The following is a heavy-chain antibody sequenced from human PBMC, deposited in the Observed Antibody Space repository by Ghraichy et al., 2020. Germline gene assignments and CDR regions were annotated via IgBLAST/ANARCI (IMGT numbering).Heavy chain of an antibody. D-gene: IGHD4-23*01. J-gene: IGHJ3*02. CDR3: GGGEGRSPFDM. Sequence: PRGRGRGWSGGSQHTGTTYYNPSLKSRVIISIDPSKNQFSLKLGSVTPADTAVYYCGGGEGRSPFDMWGRGTVVTVSS. CDR2: SQHTGTT. V-gene: IGHV4-38-2*01.